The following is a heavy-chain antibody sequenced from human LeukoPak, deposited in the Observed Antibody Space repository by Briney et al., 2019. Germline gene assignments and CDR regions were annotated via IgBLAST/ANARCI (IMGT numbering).Heavy chain of an antibody. Sequence: GGSLRLSCAASGFTVSSNYMSWVRQAPGKGLEWVSVIYSGGSTYYADSVKGRFTISRDNSKNTLYLQMNSLRAEDTAVYYCARAAYYDSLSFDIWGQGTMVTVSS. CDR2: IYSGGST. V-gene: IGHV3-53*01. J-gene: IGHJ3*02. CDR1: GFTVSSNY. CDR3: ARAAYYDSLSFDI. D-gene: IGHD3-22*01.